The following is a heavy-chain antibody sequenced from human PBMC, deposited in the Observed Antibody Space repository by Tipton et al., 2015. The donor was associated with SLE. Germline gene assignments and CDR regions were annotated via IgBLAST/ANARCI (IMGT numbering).Heavy chain of an antibody. CDR2: INDSGTT. CDR1: GGSFSDYY. J-gene: IGHJ5*02. Sequence: TLSLTCDVYGGSFSDYYWGWIRQPPGKGLEWIGEINDSGTTHYNPSLKSRVTISIDTSENQFSLKLTSMTAADTAVYYCARAEGYCGSKTNCYERRWIDPGGQGTLVTVSS. V-gene: IGHV4-34*01. D-gene: IGHD2-2*01. CDR3: ARAEGYCGSKTNCYERRWIDP.